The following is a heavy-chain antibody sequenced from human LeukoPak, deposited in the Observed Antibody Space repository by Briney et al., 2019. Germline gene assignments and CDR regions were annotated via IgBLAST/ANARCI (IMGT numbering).Heavy chain of an antibody. Sequence: PSETLSLTCTVSGGSISSYYWSWLRQPPGKGLEWVGYIYYSGSTNYNPSLKSRVTISVDTSKNQFSLKLSSVTAADTAVYYCARPTALTSGYLYWGQGTLVTVSS. CDR2: IYYSGST. CDR1: GGSISSYY. CDR3: ARPTALTSGYLY. V-gene: IGHV4-59*08. D-gene: IGHD3-22*01. J-gene: IGHJ4*02.